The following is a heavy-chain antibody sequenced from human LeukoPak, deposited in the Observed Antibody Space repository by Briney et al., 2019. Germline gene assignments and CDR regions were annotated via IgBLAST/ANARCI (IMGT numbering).Heavy chain of an antibody. V-gene: IGHV3-23*01. CDR3: VRAAPRDCSPASCSLFDT. D-gene: IGHD2-2*01. CDR1: GFTFNNYA. Sequence: GGSLRLSCAGSGFTFNNYAMSWVRRAPRKGLEWVSTIMIGGDGKHYADSVRGRFTISRDRSESTLYLQMNGLRADDTAVYYCVRAAPRDCSPASCSLFDTWGQGTLVTVSS. CDR2: IMIGGDGK. J-gene: IGHJ4*02.